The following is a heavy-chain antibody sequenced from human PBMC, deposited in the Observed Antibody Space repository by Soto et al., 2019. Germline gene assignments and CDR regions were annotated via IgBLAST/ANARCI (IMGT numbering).Heavy chain of an antibody. CDR2: IVPIDGTT. CDR1: GGTIGNFA. J-gene: IGHJ4*01. V-gene: IGHV1-69*01. D-gene: IGHD2-15*01. Sequence: QVQLVQSGAEVKKPGSSVKVSCTTSGGTIGNFAINWVRQAPGQGLEWMGGIVPIDGTTNYAEKFQGRVTITADASRSTAYMDLSSLRSDDTAVYYCARSFTKSRRGGVAFDYWGHGTLLTVS. CDR3: ARSFTKSRRGGVAFDY.